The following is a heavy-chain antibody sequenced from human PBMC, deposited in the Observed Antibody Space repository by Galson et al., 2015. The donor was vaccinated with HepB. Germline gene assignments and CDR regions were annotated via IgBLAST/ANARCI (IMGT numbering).Heavy chain of an antibody. J-gene: IGHJ5*02. CDR1: GYTFTGYY. V-gene: IGHV1-2*02. Sequence: SVKVSCKASGYTFTGYYMHWVRQAPGQGLEWMGWINPNSGGTNYAQKFQGRVTMTRDTSISTAYMELSRLRSDDTAVYYCARDLILPIGIAARPGAGDRSYPWGQGTLVTVSS. CDR2: INPNSGGT. CDR3: ARDLILPIGIAARPGAGDRSYP. D-gene: IGHD6-6*01.